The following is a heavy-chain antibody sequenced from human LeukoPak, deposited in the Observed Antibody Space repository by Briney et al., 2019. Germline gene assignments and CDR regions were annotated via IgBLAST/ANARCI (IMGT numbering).Heavy chain of an antibody. D-gene: IGHD6-13*01. CDR1: GYTLTEFS. V-gene: IGHV1-24*01. J-gene: IGHJ4*02. CDR2: FDPEDGET. Sequence: GASVKVSCKVSGYTLTEFSMHWVRQAPGRGLEWMGGFDPEDGETIYAQKFQGRVTMTEDTSTDTAYMELSSLRSEDTAVYYCATGTERQLALDYWGQGTLVTVSS. CDR3: ATGTERQLALDY.